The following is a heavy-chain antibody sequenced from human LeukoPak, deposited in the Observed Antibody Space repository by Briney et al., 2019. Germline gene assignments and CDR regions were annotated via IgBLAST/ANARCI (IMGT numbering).Heavy chain of an antibody. Sequence: ASVKVSCKASGYTFTGYYMHWVRQAPGQGLEWMGWINPNSGGTNYAQKFQGRVTMTRDTSISTAYMELNSLRSEDTAVYYCARGGVVVVGGKSSYFCMDAWGKGTTVTVSS. J-gene: IGHJ6*03. V-gene: IGHV1-2*02. CDR1: GYTFTGYY. CDR3: ARGGVVVVGGKSSYFCMDA. D-gene: IGHD2-15*01. CDR2: INPNSGGT.